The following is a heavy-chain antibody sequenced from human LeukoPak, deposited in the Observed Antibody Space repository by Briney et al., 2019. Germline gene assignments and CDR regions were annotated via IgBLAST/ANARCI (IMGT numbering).Heavy chain of an antibody. J-gene: IGHJ5*02. CDR3: ARAPRITIFGVVKNWFDP. CDR1: GYSISSGHY. Sequence: SETLSLTCTVSGYSISSGHYWGWIRQPPGKGLEWIGSIYHSGSTYYNPSLKSRVTISVDTSKNQFSLKLSSLTAADTAVYYCARAPRITIFGVVKNWFDPWGQGTLVTVSS. D-gene: IGHD3-3*01. V-gene: IGHV4-38-2*02. CDR2: IYHSGST.